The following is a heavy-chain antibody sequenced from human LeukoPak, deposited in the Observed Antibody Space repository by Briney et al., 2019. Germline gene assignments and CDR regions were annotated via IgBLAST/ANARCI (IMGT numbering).Heavy chain of an antibody. J-gene: IGHJ2*01. CDR3: ARVSSSWYQDWYFDL. CDR2: IYHSGST. D-gene: IGHD6-13*01. CDR1: GYSITSSDC. V-gene: IGHV4-4*02. Sequence: SETLSLTCTVSGYSITSSDCWSWVRQPPGKGLEWIGEIYHSGSTNYNPSLKSRVTISVDKSKNQFSLKLSSVTAADTAVYYCARVSSSWYQDWYFDLWGRGTLVTVSS.